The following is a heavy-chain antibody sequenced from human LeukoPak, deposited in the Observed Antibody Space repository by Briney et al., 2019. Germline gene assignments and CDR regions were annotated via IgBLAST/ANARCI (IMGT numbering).Heavy chain of an antibody. Sequence: GGSLRLSCAASGFTFSSYWMHWVRQAPGKGLVWVSRINSDGSTTNYPDSVKGRFTISRDNAKNTLYLQMNSLRAEDTAVYYCARDLYGGKGDYWGQGTLVTVSS. V-gene: IGHV3-74*01. CDR3: ARDLYGGKGDY. CDR2: INSDGSTT. J-gene: IGHJ4*02. CDR1: GFTFSSYW. D-gene: IGHD4-23*01.